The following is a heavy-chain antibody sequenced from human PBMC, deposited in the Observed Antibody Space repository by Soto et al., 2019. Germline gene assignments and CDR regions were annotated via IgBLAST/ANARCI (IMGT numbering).Heavy chain of an antibody. J-gene: IGHJ4*02. D-gene: IGHD3-10*01. V-gene: IGHV3-48*03. CDR3: ARVAYYGSGSYVDY. CDR1: GFTFSSYE. CDR2: INSGGSTI. Sequence: EVQLVESGGGLVLPGGSRRLSCAASGFTFSSYEMNWVRQAPGKGRQWVSYINSGGSTIYYVDSVKGRFTISRDNAKSSLSLEMNSLRAEDTXXXYCARVAYYGSGSYVDYWGQGTLV.